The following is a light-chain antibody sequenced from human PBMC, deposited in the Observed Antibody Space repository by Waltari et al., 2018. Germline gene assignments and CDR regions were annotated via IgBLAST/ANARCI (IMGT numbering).Light chain of an antibody. CDR1: SLRRYS. Sequence: SSDPTQDPAVSVALGQTVRITCQGDSLRRYSASWYQQRPGQAPILVLYGQNDRPSGIPDRFSGSTSGNTASLTITGAQAEDEADYYCHSRDTSSTRFFGGGTRLTV. CDR3: HSRDTSSTRF. V-gene: IGLV3-19*01. J-gene: IGLJ2*01. CDR2: GQN.